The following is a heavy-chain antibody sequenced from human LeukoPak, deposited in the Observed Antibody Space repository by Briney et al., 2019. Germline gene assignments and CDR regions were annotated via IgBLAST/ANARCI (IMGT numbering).Heavy chain of an antibody. D-gene: IGHD3-10*01. CDR1: GFTFSSYS. CDR3: AKDFDYYGSGSFDY. Sequence: GGSLRLSCAAPGFTFSSYSMNWVRQAPGKGLEWDSYISSSRNSIYYADSVKGRFTISRDNSKNTLYLQMNSLRAEDTAVYYCAKDFDYYGSGSFDYWGQGTLVTVSS. CDR2: ISSSRNSI. J-gene: IGHJ4*02. V-gene: IGHV3-48*01.